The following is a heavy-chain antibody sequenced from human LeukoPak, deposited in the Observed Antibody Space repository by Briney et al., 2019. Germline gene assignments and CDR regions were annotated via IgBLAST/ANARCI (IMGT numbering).Heavy chain of an antibody. CDR2: FGTRSTSV. V-gene: IGHV3-21*01. CDR1: GFTFSGYS. J-gene: IGHJ4*02. CDR3: AREVSEGFDF. D-gene: IGHD3-22*01. Sequence: GGSLRLSCTASGFTFSGYSMNWIRQAPGKGLEWVSSFGTRSTSVYHAGSVKGRFAISRDNAKNSLYLQMNSLRAEDTALYYCAREVSEGFDFWGQGALVTVSS.